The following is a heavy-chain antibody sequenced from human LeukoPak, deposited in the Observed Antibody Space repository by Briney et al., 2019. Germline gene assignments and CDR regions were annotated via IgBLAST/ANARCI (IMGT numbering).Heavy chain of an antibody. V-gene: IGHV1-8*01. CDR1: GYTFTTYA. CDR3: ARGWEWLSRRFDY. D-gene: IGHD6-19*01. CDR2: MNPNSGNT. Sequence: ASVKVSCKASGYTFTTYAINWVRQATGQGLEWMGWMNPNSGNTGYAQKFQGSVTVTRNTSISTAYMELSSLRSEDAAVYYCARGWEWLSRRFDYWGQGTLVTVSP. J-gene: IGHJ4*02.